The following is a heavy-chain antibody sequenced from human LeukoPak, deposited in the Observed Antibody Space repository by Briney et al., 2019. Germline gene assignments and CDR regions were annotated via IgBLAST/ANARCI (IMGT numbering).Heavy chain of an antibody. V-gene: IGHV3-30-3*01. CDR1: GFTFSSYA. J-gene: IGHJ2*01. CDR2: ISYDGSNK. D-gene: IGHD1-26*01. Sequence: GGSLRLSCAASGFTFSSYAMHWVRQAPGKGLEWVAVISYDGSNKYYADSVKGRFTISRDNSKNTLYLQMNSLRAEDTAVYYCASPDGVGATNWYFDLWGRGTLVTVSS. CDR3: ASPDGVGATNWYFDL.